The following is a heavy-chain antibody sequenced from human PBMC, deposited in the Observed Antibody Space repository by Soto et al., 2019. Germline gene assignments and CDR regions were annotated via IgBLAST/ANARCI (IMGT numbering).Heavy chain of an antibody. D-gene: IGHD3-22*01. CDR3: ARQIQFYFDTSAQSAWFDP. J-gene: IGHJ5*02. CDR2: IIPIFGTP. Sequence: QVQLVQSGADVKKPGSSVKVSCKASGGTFSRNSISWVRQAPGQGLEWMGGIIPIFGTPNYEKRFQGRLKITADESTITAYMELSSLTSNNTAVYYCARQIQFYFDTSAQSAWFDPWGQGTLVTVSS. CDR1: GGTFSRNS. V-gene: IGHV1-69*12.